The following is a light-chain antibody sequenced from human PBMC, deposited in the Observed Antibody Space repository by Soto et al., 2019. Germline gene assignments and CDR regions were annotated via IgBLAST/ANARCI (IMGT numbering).Light chain of an antibody. V-gene: IGKV1-39*01. CDR1: QSISSY. CDR2: AAS. Sequence: DIQMTQSPSSLSASVGDRVTITCQTSQSISSYLNWYQQKPGKAPKLLIYAASSLQSGVPSRFSGSGAGTDFTLTISSLQPEDFATYYCQQSYNTPLTFGPGTKVDI. CDR3: QQSYNTPLT. J-gene: IGKJ3*01.